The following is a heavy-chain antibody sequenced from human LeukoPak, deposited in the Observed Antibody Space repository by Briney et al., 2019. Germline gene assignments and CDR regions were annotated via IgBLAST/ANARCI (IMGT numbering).Heavy chain of an antibody. CDR1: GGSISSGGYS. CDR2: IYHSGST. V-gene: IGHV4-30-2*01. J-gene: IGHJ4*02. CDR3: ARGAWIQLWYYFDY. D-gene: IGHD5-18*01. Sequence: PSETLSLTCTVSGGSISSGGYSWSWIRQPPGKGLEWIGYIYHSGSTYYNPSLKSRVTISVDRSKNQFSLKLSSVTAADTAVYYCARGAWIQLWYYFDYWGQGTLVTVSS.